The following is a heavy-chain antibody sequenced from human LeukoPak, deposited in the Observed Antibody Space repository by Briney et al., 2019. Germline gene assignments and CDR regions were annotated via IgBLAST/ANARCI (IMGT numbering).Heavy chain of an antibody. J-gene: IGHJ4*02. CDR3: ARVEAGSYYPAFDY. D-gene: IGHD1-26*01. Sequence: PSETLSLTCTVSGGSISSGSYYWSWIRQPAGKGLEWIGRIYTSGSTNYNPSLKSRVTISVDTSKNQFSLKLSSVTAADTAVYYCARVEAGSYYPAFDYWGQGTLVTVSS. V-gene: IGHV4-61*02. CDR2: IYTSGST. CDR1: GGSISSGSYY.